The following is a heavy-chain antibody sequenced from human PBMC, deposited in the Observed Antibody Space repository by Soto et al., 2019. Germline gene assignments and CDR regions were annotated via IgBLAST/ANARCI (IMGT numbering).Heavy chain of an antibody. V-gene: IGHV3-23*01. D-gene: IGHD2-2*01. CDR1: GFTFRTYA. J-gene: IGHJ4*02. Sequence: GGSLRLSCAASGFTFRTYAMSWVRQAPGKGLEWISAIRGSGTGTFYADSVKGRFTISRDNTENTLYLQMDSLSADDTAVYYCATDQDIVVVPSALDHWGQGTLVTVSS. CDR3: ATDQDIVVVPSALDH. CDR2: IRGSGTGT.